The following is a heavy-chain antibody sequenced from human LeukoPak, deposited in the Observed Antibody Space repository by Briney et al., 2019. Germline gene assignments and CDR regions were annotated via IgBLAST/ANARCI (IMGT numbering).Heavy chain of an antibody. Sequence: SQTLSLTCAISGDSVSSNSAGWNWIRQSPSRGLEWLGRTYYRSKWYNDFAPSVRNRITINPDTSKNQFSLQLNSVTPEDTAVYYCARDPRHYYYGSGSYYRNWGQGTLVTVSS. V-gene: IGHV6-1*01. CDR2: TYYRSKWYN. CDR3: ARDPRHYYYGSGSYYRN. D-gene: IGHD3-10*01. CDR1: GDSVSSNSAG. J-gene: IGHJ4*02.